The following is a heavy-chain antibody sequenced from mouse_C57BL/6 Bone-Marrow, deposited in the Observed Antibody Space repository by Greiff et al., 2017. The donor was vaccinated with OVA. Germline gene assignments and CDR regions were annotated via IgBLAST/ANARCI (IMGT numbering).Heavy chain of an antibody. CDR1: GYSFTSYY. Sequence: QVHVKQSGPELVKPGASVKISCKASGYSFTSYYIHWVKQRPGQGLEWIGWIYPGSGNTKYNEKFKGKATLTADTSSSTAYMQLSSLTSEDSAVYYCARSGDYDPAWFAYWGQGTLVTVCA. CDR2: IYPGSGNT. V-gene: IGHV1-66*01. D-gene: IGHD2-4*01. CDR3: ARSGDYDPAWFAY. J-gene: IGHJ3*01.